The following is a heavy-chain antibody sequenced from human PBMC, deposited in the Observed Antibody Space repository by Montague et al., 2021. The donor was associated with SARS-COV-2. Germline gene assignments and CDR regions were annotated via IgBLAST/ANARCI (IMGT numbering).Heavy chain of an antibody. CDR3: ARYGSYFEH. J-gene: IGHJ4*02. CDR1: GGSIRSYY. D-gene: IGHD1-26*01. Sequence: SKTLSLTCTVSGGSIRSYYWSWIRQTPGKGLEWIGYIYYDGSTNYNPSLKSRVTMSVDSSKNQFSLRLSSVTAADTAVYYCARYGSYFEHWGQGTLVTVSS. CDR2: IYYDGST. V-gene: IGHV4-59*03.